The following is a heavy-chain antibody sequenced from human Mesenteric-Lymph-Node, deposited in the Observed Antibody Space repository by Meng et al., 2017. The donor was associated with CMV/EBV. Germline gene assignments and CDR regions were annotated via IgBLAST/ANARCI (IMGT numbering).Heavy chain of an antibody. D-gene: IGHD6-19*01. CDR1: GGSVSSGSYY. J-gene: IGHJ4*02. Sequence: SETLSLTCTVSGGSVSSGSYYWSWIRQPPGKGLEWIGYIYYSGSTNYNPSLKSRVTISVDTSKNQFSLKLSSVTAADTAVYYCARHPSTLSSGWLSFDYWGQGTLVTVSS. CDR2: IYYSGST. V-gene: IGHV4-61*01. CDR3: ARHPSTLSSGWLSFDY.